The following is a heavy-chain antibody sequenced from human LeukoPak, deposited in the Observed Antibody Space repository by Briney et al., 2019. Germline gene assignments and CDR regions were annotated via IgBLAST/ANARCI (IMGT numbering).Heavy chain of an antibody. CDR2: IIPIFGTA. Sequence: VKVSCKASGGTFSSYAISWVRQAPGQGLEWMGGIIPIFGTANYAQKFQGRVTITADESTSTAYMELSSLRSEDTAVYYCASVGYCSSTSCYTPEPLDYWGQGTLVTVSS. J-gene: IGHJ4*02. V-gene: IGHV1-69*13. CDR1: GGTFSSYA. CDR3: ASVGYCSSTSCYTPEPLDY. D-gene: IGHD2-2*02.